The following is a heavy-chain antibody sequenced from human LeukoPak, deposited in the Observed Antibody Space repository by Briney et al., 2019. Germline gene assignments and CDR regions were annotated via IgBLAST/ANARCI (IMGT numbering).Heavy chain of an antibody. CDR2: IYYSRST. Sequence: SETLSLTCTVSGGSISSYYWSWIRQPPGKGLEWIGYIYYSRSTNYNPSLKSRLTISVDASENHFSLKLSSVTAADTAVYYCARLYWGGDCYESRSPPHDFDIWGQGTMVTVSS. V-gene: IGHV4-59*08. D-gene: IGHD2-21*02. CDR1: GGSISSYY. CDR3: ARLYWGGDCYESRSPPHDFDI. J-gene: IGHJ3*02.